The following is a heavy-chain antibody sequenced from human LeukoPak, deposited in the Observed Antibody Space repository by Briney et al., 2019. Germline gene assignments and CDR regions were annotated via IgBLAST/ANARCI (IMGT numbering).Heavy chain of an antibody. D-gene: IGHD3-22*01. V-gene: IGHV3-48*02. CDR2: ISSGSYTI. J-gene: IGHJ4*02. Sequence: GGSLRLSCAASGFTFSSDSMNWVRQAPGKGLEWVSYISSGSYTIYYADSVKGRFTISRDNDKNSLYLQMNSLRDEDTAVYYCARAIHDSSLYPFDYWGQGALVTVSS. CDR3: ARAIHDSSLYPFDY. CDR1: GFTFSSDS.